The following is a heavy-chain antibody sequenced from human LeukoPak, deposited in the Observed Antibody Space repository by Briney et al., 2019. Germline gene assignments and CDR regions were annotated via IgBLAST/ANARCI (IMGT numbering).Heavy chain of an antibody. D-gene: IGHD6-13*01. CDR3: ARVGIAAAGTFDY. J-gene: IGHJ4*02. V-gene: IGHV1-69*13. CDR1: GGTFSSYA. CDR2: IITIFGTA. Sequence: SVKVSCLASGGTFSSYAISWVRQPPGQGLEWMGGIITIFGTANYAQKFQGRVTISADESTSTAYMELSSLRSEDTAVYYCARVGIAAAGTFDYWGQGTLVTVSS.